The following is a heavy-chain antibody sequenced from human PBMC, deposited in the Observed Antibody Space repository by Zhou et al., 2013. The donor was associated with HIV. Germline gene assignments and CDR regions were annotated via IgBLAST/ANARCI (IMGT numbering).Heavy chain of an antibody. CDR1: GYTFTSYD. V-gene: IGHV1-8*01. J-gene: IGHJ3*02. CDR3: ATIAKWELAGNDAFDI. CDR2: INPNSGKS. Sequence: QVQLVQSGAEVKKPGASVKVSCKASGYTFTSYDMHWVRQASGQGLEWMGWINPNSGKSYYAERFQGRVTMTRDTSTSTAYMELSSLRSEDTAVYYCATIAKWELAGNDAFDIWGQGTMVTVSS. D-gene: IGHD1-26*01.